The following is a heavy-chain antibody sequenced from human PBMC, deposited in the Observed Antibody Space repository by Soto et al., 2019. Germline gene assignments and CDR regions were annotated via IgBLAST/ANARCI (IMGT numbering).Heavy chain of an antibody. D-gene: IGHD6-19*01. CDR1: GFTFSNYG. CDR3: ARDVFMGRAVSLCCMDV. Sequence: GGSLRLSCAASGFTFSNYGMHWVRQVPGKGLEWVAVIWFDESNEYYADSVKGRFTISRDNSKNTLYLQMNSLRAEDTAVYYCARDVFMGRAVSLCCMDVPCPRITVT. J-gene: IGHJ6*02. CDR2: IWFDESNE. V-gene: IGHV3-33*01.